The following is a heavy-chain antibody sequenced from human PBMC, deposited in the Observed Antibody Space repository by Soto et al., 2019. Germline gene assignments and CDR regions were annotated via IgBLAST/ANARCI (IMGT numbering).Heavy chain of an antibody. CDR2: ISAHNGNR. J-gene: IGHJ4*02. Sequence: ASVKVSCKASGYMFTSYGISWVRQAPGQGLEWMGWISAHNGNRKNAQKFQGRVTMTTDTSTSTAYMELRSLRSDDTAVYYCDRDSAYSGPFDYWGQGPLVTVSP. CDR1: GYMFTSYG. CDR3: DRDSAYSGPFDY. D-gene: IGHD2-21*01. V-gene: IGHV1-18*01.